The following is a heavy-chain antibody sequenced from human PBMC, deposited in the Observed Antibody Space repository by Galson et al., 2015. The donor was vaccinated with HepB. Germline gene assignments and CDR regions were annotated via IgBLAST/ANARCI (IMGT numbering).Heavy chain of an antibody. D-gene: IGHD5-24*01. Sequence: SVKVSCKASGGTFSSYAISWVRQAPGQGLEWMGGIIPIFGTANYAQKFQGRVTITADESTSTAYMELSSLRSEDTAVYYRATTAGWLQFGYFDYWGQGTLVTVSS. V-gene: IGHV1-69*13. CDR3: ATTAGWLQFGYFDY. CDR2: IIPIFGTA. CDR1: GGTFSSYA. J-gene: IGHJ4*02.